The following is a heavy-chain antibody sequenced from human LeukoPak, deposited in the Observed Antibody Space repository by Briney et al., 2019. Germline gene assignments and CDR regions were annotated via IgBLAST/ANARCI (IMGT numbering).Heavy chain of an antibody. CDR2: IKQDGSEK. Sequence: AGGSLRLSCAASGFNFSSYWMSWVRQAPGKGLEWVANIKQDGSEKYNVDSVKGRFTISRDNAKNSLYLQMNSLRAEDTAVYYCARSPYLDYWGQGTLVTVSS. CDR1: GFNFSSYW. J-gene: IGHJ4*02. CDR3: ARSPYLDY. V-gene: IGHV3-7*01.